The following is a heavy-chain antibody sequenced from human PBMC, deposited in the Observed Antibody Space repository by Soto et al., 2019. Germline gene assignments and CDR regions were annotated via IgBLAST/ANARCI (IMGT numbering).Heavy chain of an antibody. CDR2: ISWSSGSI. V-gene: IGHV3-9*01. D-gene: IGHD3-10*01. Sequence: VQLVESGGGLVQPGRSLRLSCAASGFIFDDYAMHWVRQAPGKGLEWVSGISWSSGSIGYADSVKGRFTISRDNAKNSLYLKMNSLRTEDTALYYCAKSGYYGSGSYSGPFDYWGQGTLVTVSS. J-gene: IGHJ4*02. CDR1: GFIFDDYA. CDR3: AKSGYYGSGSYSGPFDY.